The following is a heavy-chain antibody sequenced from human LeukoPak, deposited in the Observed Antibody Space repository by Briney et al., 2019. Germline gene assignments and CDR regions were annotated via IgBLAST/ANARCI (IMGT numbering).Heavy chain of an antibody. Sequence: GGSLRLSCAASGFTFSSYAMSWVRHAPGKGLEWVSAISGSGGSTYYADSVKGRFTISRDNSKNTLYLQMNSLRAEDTAVYYCAKDRAYYYDSSGYFDYWGQGTLVTVSS. D-gene: IGHD3-22*01. J-gene: IGHJ4*02. CDR2: ISGSGGST. CDR3: AKDRAYYYDSSGYFDY. CDR1: GFTFSSYA. V-gene: IGHV3-23*01.